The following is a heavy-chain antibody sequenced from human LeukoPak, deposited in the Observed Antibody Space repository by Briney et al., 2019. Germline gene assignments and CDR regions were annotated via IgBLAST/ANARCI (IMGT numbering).Heavy chain of an antibody. V-gene: IGHV3-21*01. J-gene: IGHJ4*02. Sequence: GGSLRLSCAASGFTFSSYSMNWVRQPPGKGLEWVSSISSSSLYIYYADSVKGRFTISRDNAKNSLFLQMNSLRAEDTAAYYCARRAGAYSHPYDYWGQGTLVTVSS. CDR3: ARRAGAYSHPYDY. CDR2: ISSSSLYI. CDR1: GFTFSSYS. D-gene: IGHD4/OR15-4a*01.